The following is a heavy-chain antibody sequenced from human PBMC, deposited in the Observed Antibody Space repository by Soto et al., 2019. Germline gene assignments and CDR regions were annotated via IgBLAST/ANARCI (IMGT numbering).Heavy chain of an antibody. CDR3: ARERASSSSDDYFDY. V-gene: IGHV1-46*01. CDR2: INPSGGST. CDR1: GYTFASYY. D-gene: IGHD6-6*01. Sequence: ASVKVSCKASGYTFASYYMHWVRQAPGQGLEWMGIINPSGGSTSYAQKFQGRVTMTRDTSTSTVYMELSSLRSEDTAVYYCARERASSSSDDYFDYWGQGTLVTVSS. J-gene: IGHJ4*02.